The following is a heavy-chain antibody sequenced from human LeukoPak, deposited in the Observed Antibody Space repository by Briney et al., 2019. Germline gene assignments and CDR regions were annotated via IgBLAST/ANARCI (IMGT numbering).Heavy chain of an antibody. CDR3: ARVSDDSGWNFDY. CDR2: INAGNGNR. CDR1: GYTFTSYA. V-gene: IGHV1-3*01. D-gene: IGHD6-19*01. J-gene: IGHJ4*02. Sequence: ASVKVSCKASGYTFTSYAIHWVRQAPGQRLEWMGWINAGNGNRKYSQKFQDRVTITREPSATTAYMELNSLTSEDTAVYYCARVSDDSGWNFDYWGQGTLVTVSS.